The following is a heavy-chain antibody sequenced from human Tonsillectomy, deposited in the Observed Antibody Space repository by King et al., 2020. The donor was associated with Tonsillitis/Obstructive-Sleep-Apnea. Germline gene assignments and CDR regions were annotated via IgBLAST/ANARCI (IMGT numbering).Heavy chain of an antibody. CDR2: INHSGST. Sequence: VQLQQWGAGLLKPSETLSLTCAVYGGSFSGYYWSWIRQPPGKGLEWIGEINHSGSTNYNPSLKSRVTISVDTSKNQFSLKLSSVTAADTAVYYCARGGAWEQWLENGYYMDVWGKGTTVTVSS. D-gene: IGHD6-19*01. J-gene: IGHJ6*03. CDR3: ARGGAWEQWLENGYYMDV. V-gene: IGHV4-34*01. CDR1: GGSFSGYY.